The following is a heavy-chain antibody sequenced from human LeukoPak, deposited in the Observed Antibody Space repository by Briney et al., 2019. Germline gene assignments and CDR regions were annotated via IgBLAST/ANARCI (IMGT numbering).Heavy chain of an antibody. CDR1: GGTFSSYA. V-gene: IGHV1-69*04. D-gene: IGHD1-26*01. Sequence: SVKVSCKATGGTFSSYAISWVRQAPGQGLEWMGRIIPIYDLSNYAQKFQGRVTITADKSTTTAYMEVSSLRSEDTAVYYCARDRIVGPMESAFDIWGQGTMVTVSS. CDR2: IIPIYDLS. CDR3: ARDRIVGPMESAFDI. J-gene: IGHJ3*02.